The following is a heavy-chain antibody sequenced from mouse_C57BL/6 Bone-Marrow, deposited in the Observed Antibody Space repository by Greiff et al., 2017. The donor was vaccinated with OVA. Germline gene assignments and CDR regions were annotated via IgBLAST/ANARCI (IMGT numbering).Heavy chain of an antibody. Sequence: QVQLQQSGAELVRPGTSVKVSCKASGYAFTNYLIEWVKQRPGQGLEWIGVINPGSGGTTYNEKFKGKATLTADKSSSTAYMQLSSLTSEDSAVYFCARGGYYPSYFDVWGTGTTVTVSS. CDR3: ARGGYYPSYFDV. J-gene: IGHJ1*03. V-gene: IGHV1-54*01. D-gene: IGHD1-1*01. CDR2: INPGSGGT. CDR1: GYAFTNYL.